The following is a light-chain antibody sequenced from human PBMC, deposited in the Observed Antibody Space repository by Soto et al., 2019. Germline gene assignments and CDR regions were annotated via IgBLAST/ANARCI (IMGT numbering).Light chain of an antibody. CDR3: QCYDNTLSPDL. CDR1: SSNIGAGYD. V-gene: IGLV1-40*01. Sequence: QSVLTQPPSVSGAPGQRVNISCTGSSSNIGAGYDVHWYQHLPGGAPKLLIFPDTNRPSGVPDRFSVSRSGTSASLAIAGLQAEDEADYYCQCYDNTLSPDLFGTGTKVTVL. CDR2: PDT. J-gene: IGLJ1*01.